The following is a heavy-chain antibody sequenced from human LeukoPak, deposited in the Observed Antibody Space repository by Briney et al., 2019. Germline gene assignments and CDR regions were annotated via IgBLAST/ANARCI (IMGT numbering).Heavy chain of an antibody. CDR1: GYTLTELS. Sequence: GASVKVSCKVSGYTLTELSMHWVRQAPGKGLEWMGGFDPEDGETIYAQKFQGRVTITRNTSISTAYMELSSLRSEDTAVYYCARGPLRGVRQKNWFDPWGQGTLVTVSS. J-gene: IGHJ5*02. CDR2: FDPEDGET. V-gene: IGHV1-24*01. CDR3: ARGPLRGVRQKNWFDP. D-gene: IGHD3-10*01.